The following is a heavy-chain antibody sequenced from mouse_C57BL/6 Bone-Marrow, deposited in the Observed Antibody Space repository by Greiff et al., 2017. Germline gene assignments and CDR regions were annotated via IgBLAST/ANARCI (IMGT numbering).Heavy chain of an antibody. D-gene: IGHD2-3*01. CDR3: ARDGYFSWFAY. Sequence: VQLKESGPELVKPGASVKIPCKASGYTFTDYNMDWVKQSHGKSLEWIGDINPNNGGTIYNQKFKGKATLTVDKSSSTAYIELRSLTSEDTAVYYCARDGYFSWFAYWGQGTLVTVSA. CDR2: INPNNGGT. CDR1: GYTFTDYN. J-gene: IGHJ3*01. V-gene: IGHV1-18*01.